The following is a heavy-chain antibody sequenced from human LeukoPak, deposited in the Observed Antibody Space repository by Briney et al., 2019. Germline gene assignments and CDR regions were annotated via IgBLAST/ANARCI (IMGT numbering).Heavy chain of an antibody. CDR3: AKGEGELPYFDY. J-gene: IGHJ4*02. CDR1: GFTFSSTW. CDR2: ITSDGRTT. D-gene: IGHD1-26*01. V-gene: IGHV3-74*01. Sequence: GGSLRLSCAASGFTFSSTWMHWFRQGAGKGLVWVSRITSDGRTTIYADSVKGRFSISRDNAKNTLYLQMNSLRAEDTAVYYCAKGEGELPYFDYWGQGTLVTVSS.